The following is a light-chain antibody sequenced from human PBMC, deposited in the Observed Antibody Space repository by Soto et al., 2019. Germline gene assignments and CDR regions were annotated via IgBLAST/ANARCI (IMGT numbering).Light chain of an antibody. V-gene: IGKV3-20*01. CDR2: GAS. CDR3: QQANSFPFT. J-gene: IGKJ4*01. CDR1: PSVSSSY. Sequence: DTVLTQSPGTLSLSPGERATLSCRASPSVSSSYLAWYQQKPGQAPRLLVYGASIRATGIPDRFSGGLSGTDFTLTISSLQPEDFATYYCQQANSFPFTFGGGTKVDIK.